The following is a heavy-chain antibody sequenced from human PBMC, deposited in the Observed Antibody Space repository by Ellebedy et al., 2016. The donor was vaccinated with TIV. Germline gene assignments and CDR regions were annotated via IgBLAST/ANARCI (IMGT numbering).Heavy chain of an antibody. D-gene: IGHD2-15*01. CDR3: ARHGSSGGYQIDF. CDR1: GYSFSNSW. CDR2: IYPFDSDT. Sequence: GESLKISXKGSGYSFSNSWTGWVRQMPGKGLEWMGMIYPFDSDTRYSPSFQGQVTISADKSISTAYLQWSSLQASDTAIYYCARHGSSGGYQIDFWGQGTLVTVSS. J-gene: IGHJ4*02. V-gene: IGHV5-51*01.